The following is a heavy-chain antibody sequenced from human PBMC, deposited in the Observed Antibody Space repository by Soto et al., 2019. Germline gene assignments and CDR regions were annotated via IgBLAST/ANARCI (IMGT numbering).Heavy chain of an antibody. CDR3: ARGALPDRYCSSTSCLYYYYGMDV. CDR2: IGTAGDT. CDR1: GFTFSSYD. J-gene: IGHJ6*02. V-gene: IGHV3-13*01. D-gene: IGHD2-2*01. Sequence: GGPLRLSCAASGFTFSSYDMHWVRQATGKGLEWVSAIGTAGDTYYPGSVKGRFTISRENAKNSLYLQMNSLRAGDTAVYYCARGALPDRYCSSTSCLYYYYGMDVWGQGTTVTVSS.